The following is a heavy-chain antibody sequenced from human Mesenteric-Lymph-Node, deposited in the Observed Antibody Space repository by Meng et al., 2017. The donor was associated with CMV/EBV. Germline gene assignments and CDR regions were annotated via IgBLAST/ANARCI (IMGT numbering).Heavy chain of an antibody. D-gene: IGHD2-2*01. CDR1: GYFISSGYY. V-gene: IGHV4-38-2*02. Sequence: GSLRLSCTVSGYFISSGYYWGWIRQPPGKGLEWVGNIYHSGTAYYNPSLKSRVTMSLDTSKNQFSLELSSVTAADTAVYYCARDRRYCSSTSCYHYGMDVWGQGTTVTVSS. CDR3: ARDRRYCSSTSCYHYGMDV. J-gene: IGHJ6*02. CDR2: IYHSGTA.